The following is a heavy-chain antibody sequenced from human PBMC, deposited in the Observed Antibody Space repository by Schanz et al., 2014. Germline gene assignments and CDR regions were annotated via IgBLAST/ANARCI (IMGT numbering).Heavy chain of an antibody. CDR1: GFTLSSYG. V-gene: IGHV3-30*03. D-gene: IGHD3-10*01. CDR3: ARGGFGELSAFDI. J-gene: IGHJ3*02. Sequence: QVRLVESGGGVVQPGRSLRLSCAASGFTLSSYGMHWVRQAPGKGLEWVAFINSDGTKRFYADSVKSRFTISRDNSRNTLYLQMNSLRPEDTAVYYCARGGFGELSAFDIWGQGTMVTVSS. CDR2: INSDGTKR.